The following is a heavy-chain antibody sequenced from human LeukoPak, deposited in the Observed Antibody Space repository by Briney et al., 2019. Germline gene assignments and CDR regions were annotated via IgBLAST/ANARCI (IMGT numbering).Heavy chain of an antibody. CDR1: GFTFSSYW. CDR3: ARVGPPTVTTRDVEDYYYYYYMDV. Sequence: GGSLRLSCAASGFTFSSYWMSWVHQAPGKGLEWVANIKQDGSEKYYVDSVKGRFTISRDNAKNSLYLQMNSLRAEDTAVYYCARVGPPTVTTRDVEDYYYYYYMDVWGKGTTVIVSS. V-gene: IGHV3-7*01. D-gene: IGHD4-11*01. CDR2: IKQDGSEK. J-gene: IGHJ6*03.